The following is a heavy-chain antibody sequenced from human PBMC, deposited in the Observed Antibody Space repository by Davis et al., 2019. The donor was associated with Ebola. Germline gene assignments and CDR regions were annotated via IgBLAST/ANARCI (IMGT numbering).Heavy chain of an antibody. CDR3: ARISVEQWLALNYYCGMDV. J-gene: IGHJ6*02. CDR2: IYSRGST. Sequence: SETLSLTCTVSGGSISSNYWSWIRQPPGKGLEWIGNIYSRGSTNYNPSLKSRVTISVDTSKNHFSLKLSSVTAADTAVYYCARISVEQWLALNYYCGMDVWGQGTTVTVSS. CDR1: GGSISSNY. V-gene: IGHV4-59*01. D-gene: IGHD6-19*01.